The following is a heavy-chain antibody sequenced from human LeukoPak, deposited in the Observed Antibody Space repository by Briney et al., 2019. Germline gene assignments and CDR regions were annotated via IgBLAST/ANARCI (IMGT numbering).Heavy chain of an antibody. J-gene: IGHJ3*02. V-gene: IGHV3-21*01. CDR3: ARGPETLDYGSGSREHGAFDI. CDR2: ISSSSYI. Sequence: PGGSLRLSCAASGFTFSSYSMNWVRQAPGKGLEWVSSISSSSYIYYADSVKGRFTISRDNAKNSLYLQMNSLRAEDTAVYYCARGPETLDYGSGSREHGAFDIWGQGTMVTVSS. CDR1: GFTFSSYS. D-gene: IGHD3-10*01.